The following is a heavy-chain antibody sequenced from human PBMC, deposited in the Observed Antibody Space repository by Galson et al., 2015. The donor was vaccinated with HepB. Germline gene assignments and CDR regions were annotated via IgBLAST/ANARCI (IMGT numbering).Heavy chain of an antibody. J-gene: IGHJ5*02. D-gene: IGHD2-15*01. CDR1: GFTFSSYA. V-gene: IGHV3-30*04. CDR3: ARDLFCSGGSCYSGGGWFDP. CDR2: ISYDGSNK. Sequence: SLRLSCAASGFTFSSYAMHWVRQAPGKGLEWVAVISYDGSNKYYADSVKGRFTISRDNSKNTLYLQINSLRAEDTAVYYCARDLFCSGGSCYSGGGWFDPWGQGTLVTVSS.